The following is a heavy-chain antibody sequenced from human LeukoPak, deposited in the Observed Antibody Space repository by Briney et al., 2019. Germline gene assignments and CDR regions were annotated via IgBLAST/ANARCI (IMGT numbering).Heavy chain of an antibody. CDR3: ARVGGWLYYYGMDV. V-gene: IGHV1-69*13. CDR2: IIPIFGTA. CDR1: GGTFSSYA. Sequence: SVKVSCKASGGTFSSYAISWARQAPGQGLEWMGGIIPIFGTANYAQKFQGRVTITADESTSTAYMELSSLRSEDTAVYYCARVGGWLYYYGMDVWGQGTTVTVSS. J-gene: IGHJ6*02. D-gene: IGHD6-19*01.